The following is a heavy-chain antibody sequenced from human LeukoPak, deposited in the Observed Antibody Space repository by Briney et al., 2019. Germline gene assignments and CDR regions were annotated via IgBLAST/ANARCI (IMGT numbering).Heavy chain of an antibody. V-gene: IGHV3-66*01. D-gene: IGHD5-24*01. CDR1: EFSVGSNY. J-gene: IGHJ5*02. Sequence: PGGSLRLSCAASEFSVGSNYMTWVRQAPGKGLEWVSLIYSGGSTYYADSVKGRFTISRDNSKNTLYLQMNSLRAEDTAVYYCARDGYNFGWFDPWGQGTLVTVSS. CDR2: IYSGGST. CDR3: ARDGYNFGWFDP.